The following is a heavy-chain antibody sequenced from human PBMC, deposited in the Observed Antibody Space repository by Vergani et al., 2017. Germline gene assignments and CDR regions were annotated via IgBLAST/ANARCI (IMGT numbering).Heavy chain of an antibody. Sequence: QVQLVESGGGLVKPGGSLRLSCAASGFTFSDYYMSWIRQAPGKGLEWVSYISSSSSYTNYADSVKGRFTISRDNAKNSLYLQMNSLRAEDTAVYYCARYYYDSSGSSDWFDPWGQGNLVTGSS. CDR1: GFTFSDYY. CDR3: ARYYYDSSGSSDWFDP. CDR2: ISSSSSYT. D-gene: IGHD3-22*01. J-gene: IGHJ5*02. V-gene: IGHV3-11*05.